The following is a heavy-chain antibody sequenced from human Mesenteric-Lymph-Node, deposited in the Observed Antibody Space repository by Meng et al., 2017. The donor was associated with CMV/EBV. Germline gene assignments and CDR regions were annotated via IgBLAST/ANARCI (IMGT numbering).Heavy chain of an antibody. CDR1: ELTVSSDY. D-gene: IGHD7-27*01. V-gene: IGHV3-66*01. Sequence: LKHSCEASELTVSSDYMGWVRQAPGRGLEWVSFIYSDHNTYYAGSVKGRFTISGDNSKNTLYLQVNSLRAEDTAVYYCAKEQNWGPDYWGQGTLVTVSS. CDR3: AKEQNWGPDY. CDR2: IYSDHNT. J-gene: IGHJ4*02.